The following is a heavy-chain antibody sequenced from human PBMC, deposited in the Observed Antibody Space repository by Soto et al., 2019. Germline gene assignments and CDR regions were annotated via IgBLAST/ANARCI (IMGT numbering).Heavy chain of an antibody. CDR1: GFTFSSYS. D-gene: IGHD6-19*01. CDR2: ISSSSSYI. CDR3: ARAPHSSGWGVDY. V-gene: IGHV3-21*01. J-gene: IGHJ4*02. Sequence: GGSLRLSCAASGFTFSSYSMNWVRQAPGKGLEWVSSISSSSSYIYYADSVKGRFTISRDNAKNSLYLQMNSLRAEDTAVYYCARAPHSSGWGVDYWGQGTLVTVSS.